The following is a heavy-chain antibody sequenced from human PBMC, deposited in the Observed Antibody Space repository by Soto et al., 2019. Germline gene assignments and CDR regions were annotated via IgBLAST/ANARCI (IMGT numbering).Heavy chain of an antibody. Sequence: QVQLVESGGGVVQPGRSLRLSCAASGFTFSSYGMHWVRQAPGKGLEWVAVIWYDGSNKYYADSVKGRFTISRDNSKNTLYLQMNSLRAEDTAVYYCARGPYYSSGLTGLGGGFDYWGQGTLVTVSS. V-gene: IGHV3-33*01. CDR1: GFTFSSYG. D-gene: IGHD6-19*01. CDR3: ARGPYYSSGLTGLGGGFDY. CDR2: IWYDGSNK. J-gene: IGHJ4*02.